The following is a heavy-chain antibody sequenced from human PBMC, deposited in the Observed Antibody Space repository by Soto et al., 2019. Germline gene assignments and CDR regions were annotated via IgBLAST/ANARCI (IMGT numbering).Heavy chain of an antibody. Sequence: GGSLRLSCAASGFTFSSYAMHWVRQAPGKGLEWVAVISYDGSNKYYADSVKGRFTISRDNSKNTLYLQMNSLRAEDTAVYYCARDPRLPGIAAAGNPSDYWGQGTLVTVSS. CDR1: GFTFSSYA. D-gene: IGHD6-13*01. CDR2: ISYDGSNK. J-gene: IGHJ4*02. CDR3: ARDPRLPGIAAAGNPSDY. V-gene: IGHV3-30-3*01.